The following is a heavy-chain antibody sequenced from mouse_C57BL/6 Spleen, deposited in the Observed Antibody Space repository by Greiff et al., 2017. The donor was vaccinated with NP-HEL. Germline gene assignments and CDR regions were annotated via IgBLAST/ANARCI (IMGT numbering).Heavy chain of an antibody. CDR1: GYSITSGYY. D-gene: IGHD1-1*01. V-gene: IGHV3-6*01. J-gene: IGHJ4*01. Sequence: EVKLLESGPGLVKPSQSLSLTCSVTGYSITSGYYWNWIRQFPGNKLEWMGYISYDGSNNYNPSLKNRISITRDTSKNQFFLKLNSVTTEDTATYYCARDHYYGSSKDYYAMDYWGQGTSVTVSS. CDR2: ISYDGSN. CDR3: ARDHYYGSSKDYYAMDY.